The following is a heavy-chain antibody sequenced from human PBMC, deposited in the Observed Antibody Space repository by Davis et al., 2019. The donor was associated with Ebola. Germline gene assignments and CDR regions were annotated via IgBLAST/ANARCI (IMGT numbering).Heavy chain of an antibody. Sequence: HSQTLSLTCAISGDSVSSAGWNWIRQSPSRGLEWLGRTYYKSKWYNDYAVSVKSRITINPDTSKNQFSLQLNSVTPEDTAVYYCARGWLRSGLDVWGEGTTVTV. V-gene: IGHV6-1*01. CDR2: TYYKSKWYN. D-gene: IGHD5-12*01. J-gene: IGHJ6*02. CDR3: ARGWLRSGLDV. CDR1: GDSVSSAG.